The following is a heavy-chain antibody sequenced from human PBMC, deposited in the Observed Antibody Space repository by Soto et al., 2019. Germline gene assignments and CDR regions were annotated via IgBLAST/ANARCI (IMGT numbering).Heavy chain of an antibody. CDR2: IYYSGST. D-gene: IGHD3-22*01. Sequence: SETLSLTCTVSGGSISSYYWSWLRQPPGKGLEWIGYIYYSGSTNYNPSLKSRVTISIDASKNQFSLRLSSVTAADTAVYYCARSMHYSDGSNYSPFDYWGQGTLVTVSS. CDR1: GGSISSYY. J-gene: IGHJ4*02. V-gene: IGHV4-59*12. CDR3: ARSMHYSDGSNYSPFDY.